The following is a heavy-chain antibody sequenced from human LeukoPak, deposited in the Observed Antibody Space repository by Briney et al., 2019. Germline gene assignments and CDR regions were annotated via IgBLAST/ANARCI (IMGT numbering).Heavy chain of an antibody. CDR1: GDSFSSNSAA. D-gene: IGHD6-19*01. Sequence: PSQTLSLTCAISGDSFSSNSAAWNWIRQSPSRGLEWLGRTYYRSKWYNDYAVSVKSRIAINPDTSKNQFSLQLNSVTPEDTAVYYCARGGQWLVRVYFDYWGQGTLVTVSS. V-gene: IGHV6-1*01. J-gene: IGHJ4*02. CDR3: ARGGQWLVRVYFDY. CDR2: TYYRSKWYN.